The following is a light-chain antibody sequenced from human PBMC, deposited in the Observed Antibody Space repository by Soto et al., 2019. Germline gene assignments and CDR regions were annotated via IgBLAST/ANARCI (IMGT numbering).Light chain of an antibody. J-gene: IGLJ1*01. CDR1: SNDVGGYNY. CDR3: TSYVGTATYA. CDR2: DVS. Sequence: QSVLTQPASVSGSPGQSITISCTGTSNDVGGYNYVSWYKQHPAKAPELMIYDVSNRPSGVSNRFSGSKSGNTASLTISGLQAEDEADYYCTSYVGTATYAFGTGTKVTVL. V-gene: IGLV2-14*01.